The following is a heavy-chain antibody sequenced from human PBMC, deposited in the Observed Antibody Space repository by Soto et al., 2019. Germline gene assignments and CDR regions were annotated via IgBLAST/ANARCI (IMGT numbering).Heavy chain of an antibody. CDR3: ARGRYDY. CDR1: GGSFSGYY. J-gene: IGHJ4*02. V-gene: IGHV4-34*01. CDR2: INHSGST. Sequence: PSETLSLTCAVYGGSFSGYYWSWIRQPPGKGLEWIGEINHSGSTNYNPSLKSRVTISVDTSKNQFSLKLSSVTAADTAVYYCARGRYDYWGQGTLLTVSS.